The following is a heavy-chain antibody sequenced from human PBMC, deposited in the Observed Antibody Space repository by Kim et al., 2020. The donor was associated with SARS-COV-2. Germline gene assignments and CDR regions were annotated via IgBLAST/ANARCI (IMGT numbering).Heavy chain of an antibody. CDR1: RFTFSTYA. CDR2: IGGGGARI. Sequence: GGSLRLSCAASRFTFSTYAMTWVRQAPGKGLEWVSVIGGGGARIYYADSVKGRFTISRDNSKNTLYLQMNSLRAEDTAVYYCARAYNVDYWGQGTLVTVSS. V-gene: IGHV3-23*01. J-gene: IGHJ4*02. D-gene: IGHD1-20*01. CDR3: ARAYNVDY.